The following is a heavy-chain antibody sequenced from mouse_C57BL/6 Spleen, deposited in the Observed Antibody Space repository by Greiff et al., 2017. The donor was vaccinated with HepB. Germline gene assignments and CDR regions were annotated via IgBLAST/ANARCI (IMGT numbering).Heavy chain of an antibody. CDR2: IYPGSGST. Sequence: QAQLQQPGAELVKPGASVKMSCKASGYTFTSYWITWVKQRPGQGLEWIGDIYPGSGSTNYNEKFKSKATLTVDTSSSTAYMQLSSLTSEDSAVYYCARPLYGSVYYFDYWGQGTTLTVSS. J-gene: IGHJ2*01. V-gene: IGHV1-55*01. CDR3: ARPLYGSVYYFDY. CDR1: GYTFTSYW. D-gene: IGHD1-1*01.